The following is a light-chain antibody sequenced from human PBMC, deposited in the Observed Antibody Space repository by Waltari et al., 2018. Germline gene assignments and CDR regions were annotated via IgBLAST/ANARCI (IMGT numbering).Light chain of an antibody. CDR1: ENIRSF. V-gene: IGKV3-20*01. Sequence: DIVLTQSPGTLSLSPGVRATLSCRASENIRSFLAWYQQKPGQAPRLLIYDTSTRATGIPDRFSGSGSGTDFSLTISRLEPEDFAVYYCQKYGTLPATFGQGTKVEIK. CDR3: QKYGTLPAT. CDR2: DTS. J-gene: IGKJ1*01.